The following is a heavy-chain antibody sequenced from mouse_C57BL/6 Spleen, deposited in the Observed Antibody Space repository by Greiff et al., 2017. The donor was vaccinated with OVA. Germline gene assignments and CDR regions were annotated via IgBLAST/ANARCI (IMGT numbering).Heavy chain of an antibody. J-gene: IGHJ4*01. CDR3: ARDDGYGEYYAMDY. Sequence: VQLQQSGPGLVKPSQTVFLTCTVTGISITTGNYRWSCIRHFPGNKLEWIVYIYYSGTITYNPSLNSRTTITRDTPKNPFFLEMNSLTAEDTATYYCARDDGYGEYYAMDYWGQGTSVTVSS. V-gene: IGHV3-5*01. CDR2: IYYSGTI. CDR1: GISITTGNYR. D-gene: IGHD2-3*01.